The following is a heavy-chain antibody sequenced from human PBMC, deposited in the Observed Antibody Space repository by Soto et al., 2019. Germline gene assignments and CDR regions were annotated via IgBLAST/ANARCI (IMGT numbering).Heavy chain of an antibody. D-gene: IGHD3-3*02. J-gene: IGHJ5*02. CDR1: GGSISSGGYS. Sequence: SETLSLTCAVSGGSISSGGYSWNWIRQPPGKGLEWIGYIYHGGSTYYNPSLKSRVTISVDRSKNQFSLKLTSVTAADTAVYYCARGISREWFDPWGQGTLVTVSS. V-gene: IGHV4-30-2*01. CDR2: IYHGGST. CDR3: ARGISREWFDP.